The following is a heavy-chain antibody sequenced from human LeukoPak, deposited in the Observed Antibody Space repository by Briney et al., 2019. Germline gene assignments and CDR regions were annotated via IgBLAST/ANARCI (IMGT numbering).Heavy chain of an antibody. CDR2: IYHSGST. CDR3: ARDMVAGTGWFDP. Sequence: PSETLSLTCAVSGGSISSSNWWSWVRQPPGKGLEWIGEIYHSGSTNYNPSLKSRDTISVDTSKNQVSLKLSSVTAADTAVYYCARDMVAGTGWFDPWGQGTLVTVSS. V-gene: IGHV4-4*02. J-gene: IGHJ5*02. D-gene: IGHD6-19*01. CDR1: GGSISSSNW.